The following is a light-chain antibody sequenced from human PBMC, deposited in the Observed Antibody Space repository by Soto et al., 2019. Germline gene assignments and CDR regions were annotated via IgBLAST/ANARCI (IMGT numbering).Light chain of an antibody. V-gene: IGKV1-27*01. CDR2: GAS. CDR1: QGISNS. J-gene: IGKJ1*01. Sequence: DVQMTQSPSSLSASVGDRVTITCRASQGISNSLAWYQQRPGRVPKLLIYGASNLQSEVPSRFSGSGSGTEFTLTISSLQPEDVATYYCQKYDSAARTFGQGAKVDIK. CDR3: QKYDSAART.